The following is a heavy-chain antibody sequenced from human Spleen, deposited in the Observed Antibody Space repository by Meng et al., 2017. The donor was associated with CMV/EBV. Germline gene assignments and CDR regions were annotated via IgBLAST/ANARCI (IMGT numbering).Heavy chain of an antibody. CDR3: ARESSGSFVLDV. CDR1: GFTFSVYS. V-gene: IGHV3-21*01. CDR2: ISSSSSFI. D-gene: IGHD6-25*01. J-gene: IGHJ6*02. Sequence: GESLKISCAASGFTFSVYSMNWVRQAPGKGLEWVSSISSSSSFIYYADSLKGRITISRDNAENSLYLQMNGLRAEDTAIYYCARESSGSFVLDVWGQGTTVTVSS.